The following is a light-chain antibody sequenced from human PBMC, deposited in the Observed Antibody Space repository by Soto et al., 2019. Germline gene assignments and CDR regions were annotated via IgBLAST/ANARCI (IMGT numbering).Light chain of an antibody. V-gene: IGLV2-23*01. J-gene: IGLJ3*02. CDR1: SSDVGSYNL. CDR3: CSYAGSSTPLV. CDR2: EGS. Sequence: QSALTQPASVSGSPGQSITISCTGTSSDVGSYNLVSWYQQHPGKAPKLMIYEGSKRPSGVSNRFSGSKSGNTASLTISGLQDEDEADYYCCSYAGSSTPLVFGGGTKVTVL.